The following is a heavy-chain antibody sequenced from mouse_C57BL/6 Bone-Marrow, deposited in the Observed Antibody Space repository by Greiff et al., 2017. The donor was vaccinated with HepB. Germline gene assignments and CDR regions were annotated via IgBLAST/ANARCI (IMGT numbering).Heavy chain of an antibody. D-gene: IGHD1-1*01. CDR3: ARSGDYYGSSLAY. CDR1: GFSLSTSGMG. J-gene: IGHJ3*01. Sequence: QVTLKESGPGILQSSQTLSLTCSFSGFSLSTSGMGVSWIRQPSGKGLEWLAHIYWDDDKRYNPSLKSRLTISKDTSRNQVFLKITSVDTADTATYYCARSGDYYGSSLAYWGQGTLVTVSA. CDR2: IYWDDDK. V-gene: IGHV8-12*01.